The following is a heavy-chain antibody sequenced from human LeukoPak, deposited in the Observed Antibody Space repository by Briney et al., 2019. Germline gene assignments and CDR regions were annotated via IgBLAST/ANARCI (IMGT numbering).Heavy chain of an antibody. Sequence: SETLTLTCAVNGGTFSSYYWSWIRQPPGKGLEWIGEINHRGSTNYNPSLKSRVTISVDTSRNQFSLRLSSVTAADTAVYYCARGLYYYDSSGYSDDAFDIWGQGTMVTVSS. V-gene: IGHV4-34*01. CDR3: ARGLYYYDSSGYSDDAFDI. J-gene: IGHJ3*02. D-gene: IGHD3-22*01. CDR2: INHRGST. CDR1: GGTFSSYY.